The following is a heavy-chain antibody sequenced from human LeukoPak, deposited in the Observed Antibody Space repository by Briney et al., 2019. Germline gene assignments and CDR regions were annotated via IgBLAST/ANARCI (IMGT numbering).Heavy chain of an antibody. CDR2: ISGSGGST. D-gene: IGHD3-9*01. J-gene: IGHJ4*02. CDR3: ARLAHILTGYHTYYFDY. Sequence: GGSLRLSCAASGFTFSSYAMSWVRQAPGKGLEWVSAISGSGGSTYYADSVKGRFTISRDNSKNTLYLQMNSLRAEDTAVYYCARLAHILTGYHTYYFDYWGQGTLVTVSS. CDR1: GFTFSSYA. V-gene: IGHV3-23*01.